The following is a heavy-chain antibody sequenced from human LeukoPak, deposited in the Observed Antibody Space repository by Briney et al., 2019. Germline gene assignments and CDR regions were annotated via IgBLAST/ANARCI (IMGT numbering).Heavy chain of an antibody. Sequence: GGSLRLSCAASGFTVSSNYISWVRQAPGKGLEWVSVIYSGGSTYYADSVKGRFTISRDNSKNTLYLQMNSLRAEDTAVYYCARPSAYYYYGMDVWGQGTTVTVSS. CDR2: IYSGGST. V-gene: IGHV3-53*01. CDR3: ARPSAYYYYGMDV. D-gene: IGHD6-6*01. CDR1: GFTVSSNY. J-gene: IGHJ6*02.